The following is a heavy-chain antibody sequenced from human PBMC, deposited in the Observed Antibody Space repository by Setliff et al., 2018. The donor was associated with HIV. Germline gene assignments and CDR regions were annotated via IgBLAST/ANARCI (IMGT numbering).Heavy chain of an antibody. V-gene: IGHV4-39*01. CDR2: INYRGNT. CDR3: ASLDGSESPYIYYYYMDV. D-gene: IGHD3-10*01. CDR1: GGSISTSRYY. Sequence: SETLSLTCTVSGGSISTSRYYWGWIRQPPGKGLEWIGSINYRGNTYYNPSLKSRAAISVDTSKNKISLKLISVTAADTAVYYCASLDGSESPYIYYYYMDVWGEGTAVTVSS. J-gene: IGHJ6*03.